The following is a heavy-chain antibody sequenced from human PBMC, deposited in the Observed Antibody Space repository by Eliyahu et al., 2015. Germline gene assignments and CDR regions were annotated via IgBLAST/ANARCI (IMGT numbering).Heavy chain of an antibody. J-gene: IGHJ4*02. CDR2: IHLGDIEI. CDR3: ARLSSGSYYAYFVN. CDR1: GSSFSTYW. Sequence: EVQLEQSGAEVKKPGESLKISCKGVGSSFSTYWIGWVRQMPGKGLEWMGSIHLGDIEIKSSPSFQGQVTLSADKSINTAYLHLSSLKASDTAIYYCARLSSGSYYAYFVNWGQGTLVTVSP. V-gene: IGHV5-51*03. D-gene: IGHD1-26*01.